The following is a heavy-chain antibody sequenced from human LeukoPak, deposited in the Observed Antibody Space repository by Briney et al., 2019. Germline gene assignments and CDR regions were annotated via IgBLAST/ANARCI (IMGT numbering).Heavy chain of an antibody. CDR3: VRDTGVSAYNDY. CDR1: GFTFSSYA. V-gene: IGHV3-23*01. J-gene: IGHJ4*02. D-gene: IGHD2-8*02. CDR2: IGGSGGRT. Sequence: PGGSLRLSCAASGFTFSSYAMSWVRQAPGKGLEWVSAIGGSGGRTDYADAVKGRFTISRDNSRNTLYLQMTSLKAEDTAVYYCVRDTGVSAYNDYWGQGTLVTVSS.